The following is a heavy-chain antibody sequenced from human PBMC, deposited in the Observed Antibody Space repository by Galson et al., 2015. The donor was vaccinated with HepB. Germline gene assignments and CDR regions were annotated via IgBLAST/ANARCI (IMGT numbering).Heavy chain of an antibody. Sequence: CAISGDSVSSNSATWNRIRQSPSRGLEWLGRTYYRSKWSNDYAVSVKSRVTVNPDTSKNQFSLLLNSVTPEDTAVYYCARTKIGAFDIWGQGTMVTVSS. CDR1: GDSVSSNSAT. V-gene: IGHV6-1*01. D-gene: IGHD2-8*01. CDR2: TYYRSKWSN. J-gene: IGHJ3*02. CDR3: ARTKIGAFDI.